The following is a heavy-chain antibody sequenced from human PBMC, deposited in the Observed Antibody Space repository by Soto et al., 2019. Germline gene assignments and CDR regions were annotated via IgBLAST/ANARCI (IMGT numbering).Heavy chain of an antibody. CDR2: ITIVTGNI. CDR1: GFSVSGYS. CDR3: AKEQLERRFGFDY. Sequence: GGSLRLSCEASGFSVSGYSRNWVRQSPGKGLEWLAYITIVTGNIVYADSVKGRFTISRDNSKNTLYLQMTSLRAEDTAIYFCAKEQLERRFGFDYWGQGTLVTVSS. D-gene: IGHD1-1*01. V-gene: IGHV3-48*01. J-gene: IGHJ4*02.